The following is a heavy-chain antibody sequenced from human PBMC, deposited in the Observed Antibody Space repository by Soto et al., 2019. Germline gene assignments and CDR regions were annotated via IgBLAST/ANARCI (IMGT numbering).Heavy chain of an antibody. V-gene: IGHV4-30-4*01. Sequence: QVQLKESGPGLVKPSQTLSLTCTVSGGSISSGDYYWSWIRQPPGKRLEWIGYIYYSGSTYYNPSLQSRVTISVDTSKIQFSMKLSSVTAADTAVYYCARVSWYYYDSRIIDYWGQGTLVTVSS. CDR1: GGSISSGDYY. J-gene: IGHJ4*02. CDR2: IYYSGST. CDR3: ARVSWYYYDSRIIDY. D-gene: IGHD3-22*01.